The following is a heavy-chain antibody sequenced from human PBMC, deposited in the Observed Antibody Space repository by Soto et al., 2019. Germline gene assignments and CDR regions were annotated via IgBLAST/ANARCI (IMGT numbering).Heavy chain of an antibody. CDR3: ARDQVQWPTL. CDR2: IIPILGIA. Sequence: SVKVSCKASGGTFSSYTISWVRQAPGQGLERMGRIIPILGIANYAQKFQGRVTITADKSTSTAYMELSSLRSEDTAVYYCARDQVQWPTLWGQGTMVTVSS. V-gene: IGHV1-69*04. J-gene: IGHJ3*01. CDR1: GGTFSSYT. D-gene: IGHD6-19*01.